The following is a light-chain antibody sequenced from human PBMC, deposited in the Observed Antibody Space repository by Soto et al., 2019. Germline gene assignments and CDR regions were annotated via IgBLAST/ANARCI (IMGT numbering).Light chain of an antibody. CDR2: GNS. CDR3: QSYDISLSVSVI. J-gene: IGLJ2*01. Sequence: QSVLTQPPSVSGAPGQMVTISCTGSSSNIGAGYDVQWYQQLPGAAPKLLIFGNSNRPSGVPDRFSGSRSGTSASLAITGLQAEDEADYFCQSYDISLSVSVIFGGGTKLTVL. V-gene: IGLV1-40*01. CDR1: SSNIGAGYD.